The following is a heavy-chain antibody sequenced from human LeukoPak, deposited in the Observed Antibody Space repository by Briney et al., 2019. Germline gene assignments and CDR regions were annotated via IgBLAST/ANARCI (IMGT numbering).Heavy chain of an antibody. D-gene: IGHD1-26*01. J-gene: IGHJ4*02. Sequence: GGSLRLSCAASGFTFSSYGMSWVRQAPGKGLEWVSAIGGRDGSTYYADSVKGRFTISRDNSKNTLYVQMNSLRAEDTAVYYCAEDVGKWESLHFFDYWGQGTLVTVSS. V-gene: IGHV3-23*01. CDR3: AEDVGKWESLHFFDY. CDR2: IGGRDGST. CDR1: GFTFSSYG.